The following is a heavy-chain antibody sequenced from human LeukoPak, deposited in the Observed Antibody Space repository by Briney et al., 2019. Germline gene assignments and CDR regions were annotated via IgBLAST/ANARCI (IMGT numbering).Heavy chain of an antibody. J-gene: IGHJ4*02. D-gene: IGHD2-2*02. CDR1: GVSISSGGYY. V-gene: IGHV4-31*03. CDR3: ARVGRTVPAAIANFFDY. Sequence: SETLSLTCTVSGVSISSGGYYWSWIRQHPGKGLEWIGYIYYSGSTYYNPSLKSRVTISVDTSKNQFPLKLSSVTAADTAVYYCARVGRTVPAAIANFFDYWGQGTLVTVSS. CDR2: IYYSGST.